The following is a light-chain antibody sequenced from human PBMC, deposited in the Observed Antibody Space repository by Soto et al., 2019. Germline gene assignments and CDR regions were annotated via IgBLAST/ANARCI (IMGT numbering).Light chain of an antibody. Sequence: EIVLTQSPATLSFSPGERCTVSCRASQRVSTFLAWYQQRPGQAPRLLIYHTSNRATGIPARFSGSGSGTDFTLTISSLEPEDFAVYYCHQRQSWPRTFGQGTKVDIK. V-gene: IGKV3-11*01. CDR3: HQRQSWPRT. CDR2: HTS. CDR1: QRVSTF. J-gene: IGKJ1*01.